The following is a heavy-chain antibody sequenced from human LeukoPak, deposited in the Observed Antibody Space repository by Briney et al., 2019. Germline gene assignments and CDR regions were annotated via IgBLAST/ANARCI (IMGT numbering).Heavy chain of an antibody. CDR1: GYTFTSYG. V-gene: IGHV1-18*01. D-gene: IGHD3-10*01. CDR3: ARDRVLLWFGELLS. CDR2: ISAYNGST. J-gene: IGHJ4*02. Sequence: ASVKVSCKASGYTFTSYGISWVRQAPGQGLEWMGWISAYNGSTNYAQKLQGRVTMTTDTSTSTAYMELRSLRSDDTAVYYCARDRVLLWFGELLSWGQGTLVTVSS.